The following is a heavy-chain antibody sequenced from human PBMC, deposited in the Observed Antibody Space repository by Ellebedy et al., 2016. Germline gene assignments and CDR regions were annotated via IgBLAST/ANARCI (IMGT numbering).Heavy chain of an antibody. D-gene: IGHD2-2*01. CDR2: ILGNGGST. J-gene: IGHJ4*02. Sequence: GGSLRLSCAASGFTFSNFGMSWVRQVPGRGLEWVSSILGNGGSTYHADSVKGRFTISRDNSKNTLYLQMNSLRAEDTAVYYCANVVFCTGTSCFGGYFDSWGQGTLVTVSS. CDR3: ANVVFCTGTSCFGGYFDS. CDR1: GFTFSNFG. V-gene: IGHV3-23*01.